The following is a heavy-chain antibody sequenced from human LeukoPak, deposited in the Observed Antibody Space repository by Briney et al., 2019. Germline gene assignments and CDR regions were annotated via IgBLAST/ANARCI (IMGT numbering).Heavy chain of an antibody. CDR3: ARENLEVVPAHWFDP. J-gene: IGHJ5*02. D-gene: IGHD1-1*01. CDR1: GGSISSYY. V-gene: IGHV4-59*12. Sequence: SETLSLTCTVSGGSISSYYWSWIRQPPGKGLEWIGYIYYSGSTNYNPSPKSRVTISVDTSKNQFSLKLTSVTAADTAVYYCARENLEVVPAHWFDPWGQGTLVTVSS. CDR2: IYYSGST.